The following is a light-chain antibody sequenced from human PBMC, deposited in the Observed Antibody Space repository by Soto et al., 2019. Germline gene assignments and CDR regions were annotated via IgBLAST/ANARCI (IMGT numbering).Light chain of an antibody. V-gene: IGKV4-1*01. CDR2: WAS. Sequence: DIVMTQSPDSLALSLGERATINCTSSQSVLYSSNNKNYLAWYQQKTGQTPKMLIYWASTRESGVPDRFSGSGSGTDFTLTISSLQAEDVSVYYCQQYYSNPWTFGQGTKVDIK. CDR1: QSVLYSSNNKNY. J-gene: IGKJ1*01. CDR3: QQYYSNPWT.